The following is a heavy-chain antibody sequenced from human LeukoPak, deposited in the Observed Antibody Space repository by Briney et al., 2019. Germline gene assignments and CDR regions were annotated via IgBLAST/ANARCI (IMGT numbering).Heavy chain of an antibody. CDR2: ISYDGSNK. V-gene: IGHV3-30*18. D-gene: IGHD5-18*01. Sequence: PGRSLRLSCAASGFTFSSYGTHWVRQAPGKGLEWVAVISYDGSNKYYADSVKGRFTISRDNSKNTLYLQMNSLRAEDTAVYYCAKAETWIQLWLLGYWGQGTLVTVSS. CDR3: AKAETWIQLWLLGY. J-gene: IGHJ4*02. CDR1: GFTFSSYG.